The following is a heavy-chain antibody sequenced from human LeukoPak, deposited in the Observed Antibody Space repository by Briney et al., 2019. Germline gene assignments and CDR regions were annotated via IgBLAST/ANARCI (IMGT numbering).Heavy chain of an antibody. V-gene: IGHV4-38-2*02. Sequence: SETLSLTCTVSGYSISSGYYWGWIRQPAGKGLEWIGRIYSSGSTNYSPSLKSRVTISVDTSKNQFSLNLSSVTAADTAVYSCARDGGTGYSDYWGQGTLVTVSS. CDR2: IYSSGST. CDR3: ARDGGTGYSDY. CDR1: GYSISSGYY. D-gene: IGHD3-16*01. J-gene: IGHJ4*02.